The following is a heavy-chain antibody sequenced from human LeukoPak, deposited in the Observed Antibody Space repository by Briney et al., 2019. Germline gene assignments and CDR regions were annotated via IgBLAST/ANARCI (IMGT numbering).Heavy chain of an antibody. CDR1: GGSISSGGYY. D-gene: IGHD3-9*01. Sequence: SQTLSLTCTVSGGSISSGGYYWSWIRLHPGKGLEWIGYIYYSGSTYYNPSLKSRVTISVDTSKNQFSLKLSSVTAADTAVYYCARAGYFDWACRDYFDYWGQGTLVTVSS. J-gene: IGHJ4*02. CDR2: IYYSGST. CDR3: ARAGYFDWACRDYFDY. V-gene: IGHV4-31*03.